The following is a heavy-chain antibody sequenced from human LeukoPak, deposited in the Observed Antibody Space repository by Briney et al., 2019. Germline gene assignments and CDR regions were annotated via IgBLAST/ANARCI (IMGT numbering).Heavy chain of an antibody. J-gene: IGHJ4*02. Sequence: GRSLRLSCAASGFTFSTYSMNWVRQAPGKGLEWVSYISSSSTTIYYADSVKGRFTISRDNAKNLLYLQMSSLRAEDTAVYYCARDLQIAARQGSYLDYWGQGTLVTVSS. CDR3: ARDLQIAARQGSYLDY. CDR1: GFTFSTYS. D-gene: IGHD6-6*01. V-gene: IGHV3-48*01. CDR2: ISSSSTTI.